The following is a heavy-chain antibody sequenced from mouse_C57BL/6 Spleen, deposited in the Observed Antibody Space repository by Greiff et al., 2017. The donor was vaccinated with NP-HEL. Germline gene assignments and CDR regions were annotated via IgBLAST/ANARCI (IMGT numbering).Heavy chain of an antibody. CDR2: ISYDGSN. V-gene: IGHV3-6*01. D-gene: IGHD1-1*01. Sequence: EVKLMESGPGLVKPSQSLSLTCSVTGYSITSGYYWNWIRQFPGNKLEWMGYISYDGSNNYNPSLKNRISITRDTSKNQFFLKLNSVTTEDTATYYCAREFAFITTVVATPYWGQGTLVTVSA. J-gene: IGHJ3*01. CDR3: AREFAFITTVVATPY. CDR1: GYSITSGYY.